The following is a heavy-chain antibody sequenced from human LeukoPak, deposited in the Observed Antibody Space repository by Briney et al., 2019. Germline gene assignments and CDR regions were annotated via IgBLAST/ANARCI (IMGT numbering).Heavy chain of an antibody. CDR2: IIPIFGTA. Sequence: GASVKVSCKASGGTFSSYAISWVRQAPGQGLEWMGGIIPIFGTANYAQKFQGRVTITADESTSTACMELSSLRSEDTAVYYCARDGGGYCSSTSCRGDYWGQGTLVTVSS. CDR3: ARDGGGYCSSTSCRGDY. V-gene: IGHV1-69*13. CDR1: GGTFSSYA. J-gene: IGHJ4*02. D-gene: IGHD2-2*01.